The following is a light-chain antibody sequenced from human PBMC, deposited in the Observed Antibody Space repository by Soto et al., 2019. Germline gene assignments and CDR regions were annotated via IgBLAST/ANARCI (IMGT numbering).Light chain of an antibody. V-gene: IGKV2-28*01. CDR2: LGS. CDR1: QSILHSNGYNY. J-gene: IGKJ5*01. Sequence: DIVMTQSPLSLPVTPGEPASISCRSSQSILHSNGYNYLDWYLQKPGQSTQLLIYLGSNRASGVPDRFSGSGSGTDFTLKISRVEAEDVGVYYCMQALQTLSITFGQGTRLEIK. CDR3: MQALQTLSIT.